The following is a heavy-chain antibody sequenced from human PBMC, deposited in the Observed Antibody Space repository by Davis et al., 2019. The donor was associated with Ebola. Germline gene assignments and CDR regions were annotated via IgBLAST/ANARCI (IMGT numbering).Heavy chain of an antibody. J-gene: IGHJ4*02. CDR2: INPHNGNT. D-gene: IGHD1-1*01. CDR1: GYTFTSYG. Sequence: ASVKVSCKASGYTFTSYGISWVRQAPGQGLEWMGWINPHNGNTNYAQNVQGRVTMTTDTSTTTAYMEVGSLTSDDTAVYCCARAQFPTTSDHWGQGTLVTVSS. CDR3: ARAQFPTTSDH. V-gene: IGHV1-18*01.